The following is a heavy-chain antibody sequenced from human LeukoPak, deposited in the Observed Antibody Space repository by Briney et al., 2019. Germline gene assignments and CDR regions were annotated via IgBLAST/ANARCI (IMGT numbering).Heavy chain of an antibody. Sequence: GGSLRLSCAASGFTFSSYWVSWVRQAPGKGLEWVSNIKQEGSEKYSADSVKGPFTVSRDNAKNSLYLQMNSLRAEDTAVYYCARGPVGYSYGPYYFDYWGQGTLVTVSS. CDR1: GFTFSSYW. CDR3: ARGPVGYSYGPYYFDY. CDR2: IKQEGSEK. V-gene: IGHV3-7*01. J-gene: IGHJ4*02. D-gene: IGHD5-18*01.